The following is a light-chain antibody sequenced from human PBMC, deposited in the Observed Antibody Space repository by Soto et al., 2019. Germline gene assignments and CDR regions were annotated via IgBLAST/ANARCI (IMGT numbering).Light chain of an antibody. CDR1: QSISSQ. V-gene: IGKV1-5*01. CDR2: DAS. Sequence: DIRMTQSPSSRAASVGGTVTITCRAIQSISSQLTWYQQKPGKAPKLLIYDASSLNSGVPSRFSGSGSGTEFTLTITSLQPDDFASFYCQQYNSYPLTFGGGTKVDIK. CDR3: QQYNSYPLT. J-gene: IGKJ4*01.